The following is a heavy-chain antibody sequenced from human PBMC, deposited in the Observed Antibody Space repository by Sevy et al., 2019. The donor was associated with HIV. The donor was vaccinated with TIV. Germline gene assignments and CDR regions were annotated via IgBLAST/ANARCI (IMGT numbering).Heavy chain of an antibody. CDR2: IYSGGST. D-gene: IGHD4-17*01. CDR3: ARGVTTYYYYMDV. Sequence: GGSLRLSCAASGFTVSSNYMSWVRQAPGKGLEWVSVIYSGGSTYYADSVKGRFTISRDNSKNTLYLQMNSLRAEDTAVYYCARGVTTYYYYMDVWGKGTTVTVSS. V-gene: IGHV3-53*01. CDR1: GFTVSSNY. J-gene: IGHJ6*03.